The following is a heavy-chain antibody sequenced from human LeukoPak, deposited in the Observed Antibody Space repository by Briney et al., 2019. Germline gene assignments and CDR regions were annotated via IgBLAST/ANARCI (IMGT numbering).Heavy chain of an antibody. V-gene: IGHV1-18*01. CDR3: ARDIAAAGTSWFDP. J-gene: IGHJ5*02. Sequence: GASVKVSCKASGYTFSSYGISWVRQAPGQGLEWMGWISGYNGNTNYAQKLQGRVTMTTDTSTSTAYMELRSLRSDDTAVYYCARDIAAAGTSWFDPWGQGTLVTVSS. D-gene: IGHD6-13*01. CDR1: GYTFSSYG. CDR2: ISGYNGNT.